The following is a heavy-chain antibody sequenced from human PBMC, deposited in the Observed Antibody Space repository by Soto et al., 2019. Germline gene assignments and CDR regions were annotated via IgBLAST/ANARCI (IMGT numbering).Heavy chain of an antibody. Sequence: GASVKVSCTASGGTFSTNTISWVRQAPGQGLEWMGGIIPIFGTANYAQKFQGRVTITADESTSTAYMELSSLRSEDTAVYYCAVKGSGTTGGYYYYYGMDVWGQGTTVTVSS. CDR3: AVKGSGTTGGYYYYYGMDV. CDR1: GGTFSTNT. V-gene: IGHV1-69*13. J-gene: IGHJ6*02. D-gene: IGHD1-1*01. CDR2: IIPIFGTA.